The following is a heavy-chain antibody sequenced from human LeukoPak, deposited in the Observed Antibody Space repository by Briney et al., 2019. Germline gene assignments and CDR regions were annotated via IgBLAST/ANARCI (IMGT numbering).Heavy chain of an antibody. Sequence: ALVKVSCKASGYTFTSYYMHWVRQAPGQGLEWMGIINPSGGSTSYAQKFQGRVTMTRDTSTSTVYMELSSLRSEDTAVYYCASIAVAGPWDYWGQGTLVTVSS. CDR1: GYTFTSYY. CDR3: ASIAVAGPWDY. J-gene: IGHJ4*02. CDR2: INPSGGST. V-gene: IGHV1-46*01. D-gene: IGHD6-19*01.